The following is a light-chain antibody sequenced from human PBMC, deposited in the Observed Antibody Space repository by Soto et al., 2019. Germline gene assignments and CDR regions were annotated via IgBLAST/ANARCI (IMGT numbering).Light chain of an antibody. CDR1: ISNIGSGYN. Sequence: QSVLTQPPSVSGAPGQRVTIACTGSISNIGSGYNVHWYQQLPGTAPKLLIFDNTNRPSGVPDRFSASKSCTSASLAISGLQADDEADYYCQSYDSSLSGFVIFGGWTKLTVL. V-gene: IGLV1-40*01. CDR3: QSYDSSLSGFVI. CDR2: DNT. J-gene: IGLJ2*01.